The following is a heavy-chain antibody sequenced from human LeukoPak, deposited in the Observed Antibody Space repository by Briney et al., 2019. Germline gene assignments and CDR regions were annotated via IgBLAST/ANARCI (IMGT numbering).Heavy chain of an antibody. J-gene: IGHJ6*02. CDR1: GFTFSSYW. D-gene: IGHD2-2*01. V-gene: IGHV3-7*01. Sequence: GGSLRLSCAASGFTFSSYWMSWVRQAPGKGLEWVANIKQDGSEKYYVDSVKGRFTISRDNAKNSLYMQTTSLRAEDTAVYYCARDERYCSSTSCGSYGMDVWGQGTTVTVSS. CDR2: IKQDGSEK. CDR3: ARDERYCSSTSCGSYGMDV.